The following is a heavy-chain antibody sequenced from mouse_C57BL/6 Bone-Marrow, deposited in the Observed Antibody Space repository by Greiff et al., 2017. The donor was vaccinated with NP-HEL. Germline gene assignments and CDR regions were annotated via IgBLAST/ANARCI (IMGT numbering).Heavy chain of an antibody. CDR3: ARHTHPYYFDD. CDR1: GFTFSSYG. J-gene: IGHJ2*01. CDR2: ISSGGSYT. Sequence: EVKVVESGGDLVKPGGSLKLSCAASGFTFSSYGMSWVRQTPDKRLEWVATISSGGSYTYYPDSVKGRFTISRDNAKNTLYLQMSSLKSEDTAMYYCARHTHPYYFDDWGQGTTLTVSS. V-gene: IGHV5-6*01.